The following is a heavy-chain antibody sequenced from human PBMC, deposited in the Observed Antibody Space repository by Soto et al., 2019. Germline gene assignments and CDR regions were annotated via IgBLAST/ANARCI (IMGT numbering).Heavy chain of an antibody. Sequence: EVDLVESGGGLAQPGGSRRRSCAASGFNLDEFAMHWVRQAPGKGLEGVSGITWNSGKIYYVDSVKHRFTISRDNSKNLLYLQMNGLRTEDTAVYYCAKDRSIVASAIDHWGRGTLVTVSS. CDR1: GFNLDEFA. CDR2: ITWNSGKI. J-gene: IGHJ5*02. V-gene: IGHV3-9*01. D-gene: IGHD6-13*01. CDR3: AKDRSIVASAIDH.